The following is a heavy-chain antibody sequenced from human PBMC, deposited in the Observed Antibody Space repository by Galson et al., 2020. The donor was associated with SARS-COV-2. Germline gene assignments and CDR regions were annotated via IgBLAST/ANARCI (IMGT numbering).Heavy chain of an antibody. J-gene: IGHJ3*02. CDR3: ARLEEWLVHGGDAFDI. V-gene: IGHV1-46*01. CDR1: GYTFTRYY. Sequence: ASVKVSCKASGYTFTRYYMHWVRQAPGQGLEWMGIINPSGGSTSYAQKFQGRVTMTRDTSTSTFYMELSSLRSEDTAVYYCARLEEWLVHGGDAFDIWGQWTMVTVSS. CDR2: INPSGGST. D-gene: IGHD6-19*01.